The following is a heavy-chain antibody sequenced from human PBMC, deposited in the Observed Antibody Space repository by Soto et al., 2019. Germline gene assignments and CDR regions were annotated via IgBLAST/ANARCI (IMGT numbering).Heavy chain of an antibody. CDR2: IYYSGST. CDR1: GGSISSYY. Sequence: SETLSLTCTVSGGSISSYYWSWIRQPPGKGLEWIGYIYYSGSTNYNPSLKSRVTISVDTSKNQFSLKLSSVTAADTAVYYCARTTTLENYFDYWGQGTLVTVS. CDR3: ARTTTLENYFDY. D-gene: IGHD2-15*01. V-gene: IGHV4-59*01. J-gene: IGHJ4*02.